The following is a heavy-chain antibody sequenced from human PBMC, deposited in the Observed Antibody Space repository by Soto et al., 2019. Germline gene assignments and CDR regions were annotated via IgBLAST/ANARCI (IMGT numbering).Heavy chain of an antibody. V-gene: IGHV3-43*01. Sequence: GGSLRLSCAGSGFTFDDYSMHWVRQAPGKGLEWVSLISWDGGNTYYADSVKGRFTISRDNSKNSLYLQMNSLRPEDTALYYCAKDVGYSSKSYYFDYWGQGTLVTVSS. CDR2: ISWDGGNT. CDR1: GFTFDDYS. CDR3: AKDVGYSSKSYYFDY. J-gene: IGHJ4*02. D-gene: IGHD6-19*01.